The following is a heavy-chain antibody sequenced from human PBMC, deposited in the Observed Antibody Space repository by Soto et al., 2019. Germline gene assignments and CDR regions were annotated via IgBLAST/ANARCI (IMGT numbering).Heavy chain of an antibody. Sequence: SGPTLVNPTQTLTLTCTLSGFSLSTSGMCVSWIRQPPGKALEWLARIDWDEDKYYSTSLKTRLTISKDTSKNQVVLTMTNMDPVDTATYYCARTYVWSDSSGLYGMAVWGQGTTVTVSS. CDR2: IDWDEDK. CDR1: GFSLSTSGMC. V-gene: IGHV2-70*11. D-gene: IGHD6-25*01. CDR3: ARTYVWSDSSGLYGMAV. J-gene: IGHJ6*02.